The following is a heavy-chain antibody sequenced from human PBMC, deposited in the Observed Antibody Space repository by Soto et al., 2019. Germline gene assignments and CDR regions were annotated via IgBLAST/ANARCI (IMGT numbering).Heavy chain of an antibody. V-gene: IGHV3-66*01. D-gene: IGHD1-7*01. J-gene: IGHJ5*02. CDR3: ARPRYNWNSEFDP. CDR1: GFTVSSNY. CDR2: IYSGGST. Sequence: EVQLVESGGGLVQPGGSLRLSCAASGFTVSSNYMSWVRQAPGKGLEWVSVIYSGGSTYYADSVKGRFTISRDNSKNTLYLQMNSLRAEDTAVYYCARPRYNWNSEFDPWGQGTLVTVSS.